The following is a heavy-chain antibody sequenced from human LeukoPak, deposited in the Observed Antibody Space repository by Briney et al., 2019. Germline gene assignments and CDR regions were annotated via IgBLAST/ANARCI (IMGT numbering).Heavy chain of an antibody. CDR1: GFTFSSYE. J-gene: IGHJ4*02. Sequence: PGGSLRLSCAASGFTFSSYEMNWVRQAPGKGLEWVSYISSSGSTIYYADSVKGRFTISRDNAKNSLYLQMNSLRAEDTAVYYCARAGVVTPGMSGFDYWGQGTLVTVSS. D-gene: IGHD4-23*01. CDR2: ISSSGSTI. CDR3: ARAGVVTPGMSGFDY. V-gene: IGHV3-48*03.